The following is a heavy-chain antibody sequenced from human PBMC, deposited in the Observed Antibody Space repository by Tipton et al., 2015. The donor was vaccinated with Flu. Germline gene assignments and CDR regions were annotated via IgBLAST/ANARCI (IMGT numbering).Heavy chain of an antibody. CDR2: INHSGST. V-gene: IGHV4-34*01. J-gene: IGHJ6*03. CDR3: ARDGAVADSGHYMDV. D-gene: IGHD6-19*01. CDR1: GGSFSGYY. Sequence: TLSLTCAVYGGSFSGYYWSWIRQPPGKGLEWIGEINHSGSTNYNPSLKSRVTISVDTSKNQFSLKLSSVTAADTAVYYCARDGAVADSGHYMDVWGKGTTVTVSS.